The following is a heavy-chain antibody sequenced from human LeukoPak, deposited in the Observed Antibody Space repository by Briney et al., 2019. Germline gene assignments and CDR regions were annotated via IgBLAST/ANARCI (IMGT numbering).Heavy chain of an antibody. CDR2: ISGSGDST. V-gene: IGHV3-23*01. D-gene: IGHD4-17*01. Sequence: GGSLRLSCAASGFIFNSFAMSWVRQAPGKGLEWVSAISGSGDSTYYADSVKGRFTISRDNSKNTLYLQMNSLRAEDTAVYYCARDTDFDYWGQGTLVTVSS. J-gene: IGHJ4*02. CDR1: GFIFNSFA. CDR3: ARDTDFDY.